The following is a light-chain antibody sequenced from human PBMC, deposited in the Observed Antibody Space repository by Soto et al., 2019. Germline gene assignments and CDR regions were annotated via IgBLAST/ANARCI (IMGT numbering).Light chain of an antibody. V-gene: IGLV1-40*01. J-gene: IGLJ2*01. Sequence: QSVLTQPPSVSGAPGQRVTISYTGSSSNIGAGYDVHWYQQLPGTAPKLLIYGNSNRPSGVPDRFSGSKSSTSASLAITGLQAEDEADYYCQSYDSSLSGSKFGGGTKLTVL. CDR1: SSNIGAGYD. CDR2: GNS. CDR3: QSYDSSLSGSK.